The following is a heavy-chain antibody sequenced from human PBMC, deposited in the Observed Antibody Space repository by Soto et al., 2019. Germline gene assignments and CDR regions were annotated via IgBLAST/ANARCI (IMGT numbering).Heavy chain of an antibody. D-gene: IGHD4-17*01. J-gene: IGHJ4*02. CDR2: IYSGGTT. V-gene: IGHV3-66*01. Sequence: EVQLVESGGALVQPGGSLRLSCAASGFIVSNSYMSWVRQAPGKGLEWVSVIYSGGTTYYADSVKGRFTISRDNSKNTLYLQMNSLRAEDTAVYYCAITVKYYFDYWGQGTLVTVSS. CDR1: GFIVSNSY. CDR3: AITVKYYFDY.